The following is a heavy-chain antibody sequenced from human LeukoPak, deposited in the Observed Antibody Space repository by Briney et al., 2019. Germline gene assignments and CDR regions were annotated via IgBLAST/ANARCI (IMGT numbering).Heavy chain of an antibody. J-gene: IGHJ6*02. CDR2: INPNSGGT. CDR1: GYTFTGYY. V-gene: IGHV1-2*02. Sequence: ASVKVSCKASGYTFTGYYMHWVRQAPGQGLEWMGWINPNSGGTNYAQKFQGRVTMTRDTSISTAYMELSRLRSDDTAVYYCARDRVGITGTIIAYGMDVWGQGTTVTVSS. CDR3: ARDRVGITGTIIAYGMDV. D-gene: IGHD1-7*01.